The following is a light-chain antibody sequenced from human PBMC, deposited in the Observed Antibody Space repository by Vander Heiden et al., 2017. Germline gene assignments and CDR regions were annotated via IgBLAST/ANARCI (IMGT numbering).Light chain of an antibody. CDR3: QQRSNWPIT. V-gene: IGKV3-11*01. CDR2: DAS. Sequence: PGEGATLSCRASQSVSSYLAWYQQKPGQAPRLLIYDASKRATGIPARFSGSASGTDFTRTISSLEPEDLAVYYCQQRSNWPITFGQGTRLEIK. J-gene: IGKJ5*01. CDR1: QSVSSY.